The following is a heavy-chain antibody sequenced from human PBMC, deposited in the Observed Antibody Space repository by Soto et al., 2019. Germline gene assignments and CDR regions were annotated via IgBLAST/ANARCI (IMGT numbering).Heavy chain of an antibody. J-gene: IGHJ4*02. V-gene: IGHV1-69*01. Sequence: QLHLVQSGAEVKKPGSSVKVSCKASGGTSTSDTISWVRQAPGQGLEWLGGIIPVFNTTTYAEKFRDRITFIADDSTRTVYMEVNSLRSDDTAVYFCACDRSRWGPQWLHFDHWGQGSLVTVSS. CDR1: GGTSTSDT. CDR2: IIPVFNTT. CDR3: ACDRSRWGPQWLHFDH. D-gene: IGHD5-12*01.